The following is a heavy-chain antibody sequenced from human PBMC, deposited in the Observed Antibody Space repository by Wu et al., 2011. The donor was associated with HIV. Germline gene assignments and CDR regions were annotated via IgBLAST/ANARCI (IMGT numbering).Heavy chain of an antibody. V-gene: IGHV1-2*02. CDR3: ARDSTSWSRSNWFDP. CDR2: VNPNSGDT. CDR1: GYTFTAYY. D-gene: IGHD6-13*01. J-gene: IGHJ5*02. Sequence: QVQLVQSGADVKKPGASVKVSCKASGYTFTAYYMNWVRQAPGQGLEWMGWVNPNSGDTKYAQNFQGRVTMTRDTSISTAYMELSRLRSDDTAVYYCARDSTSWSRSNWFDPWGQGTLVTVSS.